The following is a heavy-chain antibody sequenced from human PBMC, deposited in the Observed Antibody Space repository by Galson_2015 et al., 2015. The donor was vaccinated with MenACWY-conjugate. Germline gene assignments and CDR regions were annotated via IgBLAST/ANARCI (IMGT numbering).Heavy chain of an antibody. D-gene: IGHD4-17*01. J-gene: IGHJ3*02. CDR1: GFTFSSSW. V-gene: IGHV3-74*01. CDR3: ARDIPYGDYKPTEDAFDI. Sequence: SLRLSCAASGFTFSSSWMHWVRQAPGKGLVWVSYINSDGSTTTCADSVNGRFIISRDNAKNTLYLQMNSLRAEDTAVYYCARDIPYGDYKPTEDAFDIWGQGTMVTVSS. CDR2: INSDGSTT.